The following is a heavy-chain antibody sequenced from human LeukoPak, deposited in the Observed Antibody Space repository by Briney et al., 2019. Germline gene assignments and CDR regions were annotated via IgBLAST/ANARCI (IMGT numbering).Heavy chain of an antibody. J-gene: IGHJ4*02. CDR3: ASGIYSGFYFDY. CDR1: GGSFNGYY. D-gene: IGHD2-15*01. CDR2: INHSGST. Sequence: SETLSLTCAVYGGSFNGYYWSWIRQPPGKGLEWIGEINHSGSTNYNPSLKSRVTISVDTSKNQFSLKLSSVTAADTAVYYCASGIYSGFYFDYWGQGTLVTVSS. V-gene: IGHV4-34*01.